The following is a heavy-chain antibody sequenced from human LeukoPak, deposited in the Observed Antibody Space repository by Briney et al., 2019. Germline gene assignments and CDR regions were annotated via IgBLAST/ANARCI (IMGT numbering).Heavy chain of an antibody. CDR3: SRGPYFSRTSCYILGYYYYYGMDV. J-gene: IGHJ6*02. CDR1: GYTFTSYD. CDR2: MNPNSGNT. V-gene: IGHV1-8*01. D-gene: IGHD2-2*02. Sequence: ASVKVSCKASGYTFTSYDINWVRQATGQGLEWMGWMNPNSGNTGYAQKFQGRVTMTRNTSISTAYMELSSLRSEDTAVYYCSRGPYFSRTSCYILGYYYYYGMDVWGQGTTVTVSS.